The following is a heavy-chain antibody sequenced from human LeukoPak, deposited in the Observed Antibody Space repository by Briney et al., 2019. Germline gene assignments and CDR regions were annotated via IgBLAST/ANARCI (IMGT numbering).Heavy chain of an antibody. CDR2: IYTSGST. Sequence: PSETLSLTCTVSGGSISSYYWSWIRQPAGKGLEWIGRIYTSGSTNYNPSLKSRVTMSVDTSKNQFSLNLSSVTAADTAVYFCARGLPVPARDTFDIWGQGTMVTVSS. CDR1: GGSISSYY. J-gene: IGHJ3*02. D-gene: IGHD2-2*01. V-gene: IGHV4-4*07. CDR3: ARGLPVPARDTFDI.